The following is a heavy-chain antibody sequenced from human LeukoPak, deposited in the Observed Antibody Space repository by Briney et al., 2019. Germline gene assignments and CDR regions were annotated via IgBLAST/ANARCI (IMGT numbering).Heavy chain of an antibody. D-gene: IGHD6-13*01. CDR2: ISSSSSYI. V-gene: IGHV3-21*06. J-gene: IGHJ4*02. CDR1: GFTFSDHY. Sequence: GGSLRLSCAASGFTFSDHYMDWVRQAPGKGLEWVSSISSSSSYIYYADSVKGRFTISRDNAKNSLYLQVNSLKPEDTAVYYCARVAEAAAFDSWGQGTLVTVSS. CDR3: ARVAEAAAFDS.